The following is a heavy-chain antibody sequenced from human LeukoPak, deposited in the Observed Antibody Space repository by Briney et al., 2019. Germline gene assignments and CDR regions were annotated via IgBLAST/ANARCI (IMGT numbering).Heavy chain of an antibody. CDR2: IYYSGST. J-gene: IGHJ3*02. CDR1: GGSISSYY. CDR3: ARDNWRYCSTSSCQEAFDI. V-gene: IGHV4-59*01. Sequence: SETLSLTCTVSGGSISSYYWSWIRQPPGKGLEWIGYIYYSGSTNYNPSLKSRVTISVDTSKNQFSLKLSSVTAADSAVYYCARDNWRYCSTSSCQEAFDIWGQGTMVTVSS. D-gene: IGHD2-2*01.